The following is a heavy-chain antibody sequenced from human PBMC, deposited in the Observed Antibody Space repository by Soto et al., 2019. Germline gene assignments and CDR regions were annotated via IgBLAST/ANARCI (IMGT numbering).Heavy chain of an antibody. CDR2: LYYGRSA. Sequence: QVQLQESGPGLVKPSETLSLSCAVSGDSISSYYCMWIRQPPGKGLESIGYLYYGRSANYNPSLKSRVTLSVDTATNQCSLTLSSMTAADTAVYYCALRSMAVVPEYWGQGTLVTVSS. CDR1: GDSISSYY. D-gene: IGHD3-22*01. J-gene: IGHJ4*02. CDR3: ALRSMAVVPEY. V-gene: IGHV4-59*01.